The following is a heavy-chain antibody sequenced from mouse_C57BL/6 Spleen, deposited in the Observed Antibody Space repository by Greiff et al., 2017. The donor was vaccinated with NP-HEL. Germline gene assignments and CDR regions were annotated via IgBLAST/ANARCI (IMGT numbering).Heavy chain of an antibody. V-gene: IGHV1-82*01. Sequence: LVESGPELVKPGASVKISCKASGYAFSSSWMNWVKQRPGKGLEWIGRIYPGDGDTNYNGKFKGKATLTADKSSSTAYMQLSSLTSEDSAVYFCARSTGTGFAYWGQGTLVTVSA. CDR3: ARSTGTGFAY. D-gene: IGHD4-1*01. CDR1: GYAFSSSW. CDR2: IYPGDGDT. J-gene: IGHJ3*01.